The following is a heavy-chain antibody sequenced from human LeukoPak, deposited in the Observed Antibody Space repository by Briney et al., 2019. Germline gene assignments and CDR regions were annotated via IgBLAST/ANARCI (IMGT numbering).Heavy chain of an antibody. CDR2: IYSGGST. Sequence: GGSLRLSGAASGFTVSSNYMSWVRQAPGKGLEWVSVIYSGGSTYYADSVKGRFTISRDNSKNTLYLQMNSLRAEDTAVYYCAGSSWHFGSFDYWGQGTLVTVSS. V-gene: IGHV3-53*01. J-gene: IGHJ4*02. CDR3: AGSSWHFGSFDY. D-gene: IGHD6-13*01. CDR1: GFTVSSNY.